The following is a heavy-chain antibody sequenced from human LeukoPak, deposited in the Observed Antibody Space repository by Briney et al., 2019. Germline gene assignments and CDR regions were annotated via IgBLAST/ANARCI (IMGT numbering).Heavy chain of an antibody. CDR1: GYTFTGYQ. V-gene: IGHV1-2*02. CDR2: INPDSGGT. J-gene: IGHJ4*02. D-gene: IGHD4/OR15-4a*01. CDR3: AKDLGYCLTTTCYSHSTADYYDY. Sequence: GASVKVSCKASGYTFTGYQMHWVRQPPGQGLEWMGWINPDSGGTTYAQKFQGRVTITRDTSISTAYMELRSLTSDDTAVYYCAKDLGYCLTTTCYSHSTADYYDYWGQGTLVTVSS.